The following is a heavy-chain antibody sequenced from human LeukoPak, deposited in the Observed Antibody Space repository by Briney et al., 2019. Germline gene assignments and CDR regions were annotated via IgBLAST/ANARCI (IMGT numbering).Heavy chain of an antibody. CDR3: AREPQSGTGAGNFDY. D-gene: IGHD1-1*01. J-gene: IGHJ4*02. CDR1: GYTFTSYG. CDR2: IIAYNGNT. Sequence: GASVKVSCKASGYTFTSYGISWVRQAPGQGLEWMGWIIAYNGNTNYAQKLQGRVTMTTDKSTSTAYMELRSLRSDATAVYYCAREPQSGTGAGNFDYWGQATLVTVSS. V-gene: IGHV1-18*01.